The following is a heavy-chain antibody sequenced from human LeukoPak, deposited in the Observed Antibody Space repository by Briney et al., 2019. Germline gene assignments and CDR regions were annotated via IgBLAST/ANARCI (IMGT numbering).Heavy chain of an antibody. CDR2: IWYDGSNK. J-gene: IGHJ4*02. D-gene: IGHD2-2*01. V-gene: IGHV3-33*01. Sequence: GGSLRLSCAASGFTFSSYGMHWVRQAPGKGLEWVAVIWYDGSNKYYADSVKGRFTISRDNSKNTLYLQMNSLRAEDTAVYYCARDEVGCSSTSCYSGYFDYWGQGTLVTVSS. CDR1: GFTFSSYG. CDR3: ARDEVGCSSTSCYSGYFDY.